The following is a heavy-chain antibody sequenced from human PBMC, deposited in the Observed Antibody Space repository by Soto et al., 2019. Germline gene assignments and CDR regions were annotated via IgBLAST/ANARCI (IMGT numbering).Heavy chain of an antibody. CDR1: GFTFAGYT. Sequence: GGSLRLSCAASGFTFAGYTMSWVRQAPGKGLEWVSTISLSGASTYYADSVKGRFTVSRDNSKSTLYLQMNILRAEDTASYYCAKLHSTSWSGYFDSWGQGTLVTVSS. D-gene: IGHD6-13*01. J-gene: IGHJ4*02. V-gene: IGHV3-23*01. CDR2: ISLSGAST. CDR3: AKLHSTSWSGYFDS.